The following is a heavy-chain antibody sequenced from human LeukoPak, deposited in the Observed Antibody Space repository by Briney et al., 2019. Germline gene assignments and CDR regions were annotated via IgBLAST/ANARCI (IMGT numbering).Heavy chain of an antibody. V-gene: IGHV4-39*01. CDR2: IYYSGST. Sequence: SETLSLTCTVSGGSISSSSYYWGWIRQPPGKGLEWIGSIYYSGSTYYNPSLKSRVTISVDTSKNQFSLKLSSVPAADTAVYYCARAAAAGNDYWGQGTLVTVSS. CDR3: ARAAAAGNDY. J-gene: IGHJ4*02. D-gene: IGHD6-13*01. CDR1: GGSISSSSYY.